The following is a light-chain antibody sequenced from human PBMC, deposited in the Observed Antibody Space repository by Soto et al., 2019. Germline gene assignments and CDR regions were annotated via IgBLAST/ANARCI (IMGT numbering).Light chain of an antibody. CDR1: KDISGY. J-gene: IGKJ1*01. CDR3: QRPKWA. CDR2: AAS. V-gene: IGKV1-9*01. Sequence: IQLTQSPSSLSASVGDRVTITCRASKDISGYVAWYQQRPGRAPQLLIYAASALQTGVPSRDSGSGSGTESTLTITSLRPEAFGTYDCQRPKWACGHGTGVE.